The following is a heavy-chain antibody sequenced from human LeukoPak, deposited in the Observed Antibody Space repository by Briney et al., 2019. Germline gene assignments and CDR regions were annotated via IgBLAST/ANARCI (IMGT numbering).Heavy chain of an antibody. V-gene: IGHV3-11*01. CDR2: ISSSGSTI. CDR3: ASRGLTTVSYFDY. D-gene: IGHD4-17*01. CDR1: GFTFSDYY. Sequence: GGSLRLSCAASGFTFSDYYMSWIRQAPGRGLEWVSYISSSGSTIYYADSVKGRFTISRDNAKNSLYLQMNSLRAEDTAVYYCASRGLTTVSYFDYWGQGTLVTVSS. J-gene: IGHJ4*02.